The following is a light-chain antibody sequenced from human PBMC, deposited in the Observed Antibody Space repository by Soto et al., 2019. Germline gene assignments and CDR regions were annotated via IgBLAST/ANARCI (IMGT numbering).Light chain of an antibody. V-gene: IGKV3-15*01. Sequence: IVMTQSPATLSVSPGERAKLSCRASQSIASNLAWYQQKPGQAPRLLIYGASTRATGIPARFCGSGSGTKFTLIIRSLQSEDFAVYYCQQYNNWPPWKCGQGNKGDIK. CDR3: QQYNNWPPWK. CDR2: GAS. CDR1: QSIASN. J-gene: IGKJ1*01.